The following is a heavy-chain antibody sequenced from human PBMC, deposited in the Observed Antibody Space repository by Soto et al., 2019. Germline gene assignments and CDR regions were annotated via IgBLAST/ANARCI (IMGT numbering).Heavy chain of an antibody. V-gene: IGHV4-34*01. CDR1: GGALSGYS. Sequence: SETLSLTCAVYGGALSGYSWTWIRQPPGKGPEWIGGIDHGGSTTYNPSLKSRVTISVDTSKNQFSLKLSSVTAADTAVYYCARGPSATVRGLFTAWGQGTLVTVSS. J-gene: IGHJ5*02. CDR2: IDHGGST. D-gene: IGHD3-10*01. CDR3: ARGPSATVRGLFTA.